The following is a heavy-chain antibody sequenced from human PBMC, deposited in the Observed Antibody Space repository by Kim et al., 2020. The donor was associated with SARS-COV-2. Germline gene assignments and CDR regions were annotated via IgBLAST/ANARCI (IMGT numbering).Heavy chain of an antibody. V-gene: IGHV1-69*13. D-gene: IGHD5-12*01. Sequence: SVKVSCKASGGTFSSYAISWVRQAPGQGLEWMGGIIPSFGTANYAKEFQGRVTITADESTSTAYMELSSLRSEDTAVYYCAGEFSAYDRYYYYGMDAWG. CDR1: GGTFSSYA. CDR3: AGEFSAYDRYYYYGMDA. CDR2: IIPSFGTA. J-gene: IGHJ6*02.